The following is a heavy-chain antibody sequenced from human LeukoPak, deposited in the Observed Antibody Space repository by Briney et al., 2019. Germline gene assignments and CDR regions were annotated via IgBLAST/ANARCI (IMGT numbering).Heavy chain of an antibody. Sequence: GGSLRLSCAASGFTFSSYSMNWVRQAPGKGLEWVSSISSSGSYIYYADSVKGRFTISRDNAKNSLYLQMNSLRAEDTAVYYCARGGSYGDYSRVWGQGTTVTVSS. CDR2: ISSSGSYI. D-gene: IGHD4-17*01. V-gene: IGHV3-21*01. CDR3: ARGGSYGDYSRV. J-gene: IGHJ6*02. CDR1: GFTFSSYS.